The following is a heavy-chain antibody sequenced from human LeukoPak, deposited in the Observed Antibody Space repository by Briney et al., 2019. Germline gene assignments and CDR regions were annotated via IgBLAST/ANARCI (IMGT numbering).Heavy chain of an antibody. CDR2: INPNSGGT. V-gene: IGHV1-2*02. D-gene: IGHD3-22*01. CDR1: GYTFTYYY. J-gene: IGHJ6*03. CDR3: ARSPESYYYDSSGYYYSRAYYYYMDV. Sequence: GASVKVSCKASGYTFTYYYIFWVRQAPGRGLEWMGWINPNSGGTNYAQKFQGRVTMTRDTSISTAYMELSRLRSDDTAVYYCARSPESYYYDSSGYYYSRAYYYYMDVWGKGTTVTVSS.